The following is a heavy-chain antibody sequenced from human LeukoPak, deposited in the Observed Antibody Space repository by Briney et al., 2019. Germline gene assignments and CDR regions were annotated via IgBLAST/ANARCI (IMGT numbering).Heavy chain of an antibody. CDR1: GFTFSSDW. Sequence: GGSLRLSCAASGFTFSSDWMHWVRQAPGKGLVWVSRINSDGSSTSYADSVKGRFTISRDNAKNTLYLQINSLRAEDTAVYYCARIGSGSYGVDPWGQGTLVTVSS. D-gene: IGHD3-10*01. CDR3: ARIGSGSYGVDP. CDR2: INSDGSST. J-gene: IGHJ5*02. V-gene: IGHV3-74*01.